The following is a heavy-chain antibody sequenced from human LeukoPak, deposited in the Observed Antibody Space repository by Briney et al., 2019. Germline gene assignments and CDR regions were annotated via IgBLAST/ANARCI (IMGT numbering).Heavy chain of an antibody. CDR1: GFTFRNYA. CDR2: ISVSGGST. J-gene: IGHJ3*02. D-gene: IGHD2-21*02. V-gene: IGHV3-23*01. CDR3: AKDIGFCGGDCQPDGFDN. Sequence: PGGSLRLSCAASGFTFRNYAMTWVRQAPGKGLEWVSLISVSGGSTYYPDSVKGRFTISRDNSKNTLCLQMNSLRVEDTAIYYCAKDIGFCGGDCQPDGFDNWGQGTLVTVSS.